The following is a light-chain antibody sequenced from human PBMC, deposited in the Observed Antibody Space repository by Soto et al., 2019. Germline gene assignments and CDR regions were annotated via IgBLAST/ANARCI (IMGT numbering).Light chain of an antibody. J-gene: IGKJ4*01. Sequence: EIVMTQSPATLSVSPGERATLSCRASQSVNSNLAWYRQKPSQAPRLLISDASTRATGVPARFSGSGSGTELTLTISSLQSEDSGIYYCQQYNFWPPLTFGGGTKVEIK. CDR3: QQYNFWPPLT. CDR1: QSVNSN. V-gene: IGKV3-15*01. CDR2: DAS.